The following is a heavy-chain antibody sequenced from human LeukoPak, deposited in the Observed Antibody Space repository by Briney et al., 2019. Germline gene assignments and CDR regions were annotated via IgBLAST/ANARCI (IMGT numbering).Heavy chain of an antibody. CDR3: ARDEYIHGDLTNFDS. CDR1: GFTFSDYY. J-gene: IGHJ4*02. D-gene: IGHD4-17*01. V-gene: IGHV3-11*04. Sequence: SGGSLRLSCAASGFTFSDYYMSWIRQAPGKGLEWVSYISSSGSMISDADSVKGRFTISRDNAKKSLYLQMNSLRAEDTAVYYCARDEYIHGDLTNFDSWGQGTLVIVSS. CDR2: ISSSGSMI.